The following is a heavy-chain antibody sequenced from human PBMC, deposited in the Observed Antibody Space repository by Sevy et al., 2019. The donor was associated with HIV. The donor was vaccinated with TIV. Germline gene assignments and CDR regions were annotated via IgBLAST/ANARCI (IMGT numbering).Heavy chain of an antibody. Sequence: GGSLRLSCAASGFTFYYAWMSWVRQAPGKGVEWVGRIKSKSDGGTVDYAAPVKGRFTISRDDSKNTLYLQMNNLKTEDTAVYYCSTDPIIVLLVTNGMDVWGQGTTVTVSS. J-gene: IGHJ6*02. V-gene: IGHV3-15*01. CDR2: IKSKSDGGTV. D-gene: IGHD2-8*01. CDR3: STDPIIVLLVTNGMDV. CDR1: GFTFYYAW.